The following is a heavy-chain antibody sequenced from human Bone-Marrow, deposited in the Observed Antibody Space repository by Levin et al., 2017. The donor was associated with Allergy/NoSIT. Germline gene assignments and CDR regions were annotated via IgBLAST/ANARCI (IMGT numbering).Heavy chain of an antibody. V-gene: IGHV4-59*01. D-gene: IGHD3-10*01. CDR2: IYYNGNT. J-gene: IGHJ6*03. CDR3: ARGPDYGPARCYHMDV. CDR1: GGSINNYY. Sequence: SETLSLTCTVSGGSINNYYWNWIRRPPGKGLEWIGYIYYNGNTNYNPSLNSRVTISLDTSKNQVSLELSSVTAADTPVYYCARGPDYGPARCYHMDVWGKGTTVTVSS.